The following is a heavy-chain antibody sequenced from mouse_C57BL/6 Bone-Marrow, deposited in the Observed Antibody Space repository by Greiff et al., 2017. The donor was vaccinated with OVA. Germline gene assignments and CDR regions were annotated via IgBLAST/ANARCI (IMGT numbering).Heavy chain of an antibody. J-gene: IGHJ1*03. Sequence: VQLQQSGPELVKPGASVKISCKASGYSFTGYYMNWVKQSPEKSLEWIGEINPSTGGTTYNQKFKAKATLTVDKSSSTAYMQLKSLTSEDSAFYYCARGFTTVVRYFDVWGTGTTVTVSS. CDR2: INPSTGGT. CDR3: ARGFTTVVRYFDV. V-gene: IGHV1-42*01. CDR1: GYSFTGYY. D-gene: IGHD1-1*01.